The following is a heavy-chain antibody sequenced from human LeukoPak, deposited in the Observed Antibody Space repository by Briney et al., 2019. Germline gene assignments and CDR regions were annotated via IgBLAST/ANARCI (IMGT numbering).Heavy chain of an antibody. J-gene: IGHJ3*02. CDR3: AENSWSYLKSALHI. V-gene: IGHV4-39*01. CDR2: MYYSGST. CDR1: GGSISSSSYY. D-gene: IGHD1-26*01. Sequence: SETLSLTCTVSGGSISSSSYYWGWIRQPPGKGLEWIGSMYYSGSTYYNPSLKSRVTISVDTSKNQFSLELTSVTAADTAVYLRAENSWSYLKSALHIWGQGTMVTVSS.